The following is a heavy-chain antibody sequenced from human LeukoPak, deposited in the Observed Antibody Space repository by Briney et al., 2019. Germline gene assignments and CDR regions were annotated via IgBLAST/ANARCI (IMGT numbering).Heavy chain of an antibody. Sequence: PGGSLRLSCAASGFTFSNYAMTWVRPAPGKGLEWVSDICGSGDSTYYVDSVKGRFTISRDNSKNTLYLQMNSLRAEDTAVYYCAKVERSSRVHYFDFWGQGTLVTVSS. CDR2: ICGSGDST. D-gene: IGHD3-10*01. CDR1: GFTFSNYA. J-gene: IGHJ4*02. V-gene: IGHV3-23*01. CDR3: AKVERSSRVHYFDF.